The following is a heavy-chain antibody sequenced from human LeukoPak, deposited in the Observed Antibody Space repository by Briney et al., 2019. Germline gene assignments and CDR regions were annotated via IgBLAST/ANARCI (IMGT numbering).Heavy chain of an antibody. J-gene: IGHJ3*02. CDR2: LYSGGST. D-gene: IGHD2-15*01. Sequence: GGSLRLSCAASGFTVSSNYMSWFRQAPGKGLEWVSLLYSGGSTYYADSVKGRFTISRDNSKNTVFLQMNSLRAEDTAVYYSARDPRYCGGGSCRPPGAFDIWGQGTRVTVSS. CDR1: GFTVSSNY. CDR3: ARDPRYCGGGSCRPPGAFDI. V-gene: IGHV3-66*01.